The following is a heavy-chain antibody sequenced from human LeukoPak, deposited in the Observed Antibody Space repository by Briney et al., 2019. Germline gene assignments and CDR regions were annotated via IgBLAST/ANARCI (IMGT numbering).Heavy chain of an antibody. CDR1: GGSFSGYS. D-gene: IGHD5-12*01. Sequence: SETLSLTCAVYGGSFSGYSWSWIRQPPGKGLEWIGEINHSGSTNYNPSLKSRVTISVDTSKNQFSLKLSSVTAADTAVYYCARGRDIVATDYWGQGTLVTVSS. J-gene: IGHJ4*02. CDR2: INHSGST. V-gene: IGHV4-34*01. CDR3: ARGRDIVATDY.